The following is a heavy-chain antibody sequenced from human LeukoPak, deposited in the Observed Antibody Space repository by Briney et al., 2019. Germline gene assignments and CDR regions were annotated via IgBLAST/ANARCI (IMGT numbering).Heavy chain of an antibody. D-gene: IGHD3-10*01. CDR2: INHSGST. CDR1: GGSFSGYY. J-gene: IGHJ6*03. CDR3: ARGLTIVQAYPYYMVV. V-gene: IGHV4-34*01. Sequence: SETLSLTCAVYGGSFSGYYWSWIRQPPGKGLEWIGEINHSGSTNYNPSLKSRVTISVDTSKNQFSLKLSSVNAADTAVFYCARGLTIVQAYPYYMVVWGKRTTVTVSS.